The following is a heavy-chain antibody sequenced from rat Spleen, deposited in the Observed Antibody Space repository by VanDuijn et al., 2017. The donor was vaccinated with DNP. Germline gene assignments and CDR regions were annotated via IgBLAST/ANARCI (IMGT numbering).Heavy chain of an antibody. V-gene: IGHV5-25*01. Sequence: EVQLVESGGGLVQPGRSMKLSCAASGFTFTNYYMAWFRQAPTKGLEWVATISIGGDTTYYRDSVKGRFTISRDYAKPTLYLQMDSLRSEDTATYYCTTAGAAWGQGTSVTVSS. J-gene: IGHJ4*01. D-gene: IGHD1-2*01. CDR3: TTAGAA. CDR2: ISIGGDTT. CDR1: GFTFTNYY.